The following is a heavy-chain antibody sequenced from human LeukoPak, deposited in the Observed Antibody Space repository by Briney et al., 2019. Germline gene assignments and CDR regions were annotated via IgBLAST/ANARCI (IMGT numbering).Heavy chain of an antibody. J-gene: IGHJ4*02. CDR1: GGSISSYY. D-gene: IGHD1-26*01. V-gene: IGHV4-59*01. CDR2: IYYSGST. CDR3: AKDHGGSYYRSDYFDY. Sequence: SETLSLTCTVSGGSISSYYWSWIRQPPGKGLEWIGYIYYSGSTNYNPSLKSRVTISVDTSKNQFSLKLSSVTAADTAVYYCAKDHGGSYYRSDYFDYWGQGTLVTVSS.